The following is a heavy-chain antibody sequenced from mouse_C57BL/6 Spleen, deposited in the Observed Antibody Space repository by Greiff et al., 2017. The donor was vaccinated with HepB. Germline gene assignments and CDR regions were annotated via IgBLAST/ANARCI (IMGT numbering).Heavy chain of an antibody. CDR1: GFTFSSYA. D-gene: IGHD2-5*01. Sequence: EVKLVESGGGLVKPGGSLKLSCAASGFTFSSYAMSWVRQTPEKRLEWVATISDGGSYTYYPDNVKGRFTISRDNAKNNLYLQMSHLKSEDTAMYYCAREAYYSNYAFAYWGQVTLVTVSA. CDR3: AREAYYSNYAFAY. J-gene: IGHJ3*01. V-gene: IGHV5-4*01. CDR2: ISDGGSYT.